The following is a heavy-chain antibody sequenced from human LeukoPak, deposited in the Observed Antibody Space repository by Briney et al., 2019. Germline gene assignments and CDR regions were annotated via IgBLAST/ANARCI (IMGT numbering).Heavy chain of an antibody. D-gene: IGHD3-10*01. CDR2: ISGSGGST. Sequence: GGSLRLSCAASGFTFSSYAMSWVRQAPGKGLEWVSAISGSGGSTYYADSVKGRFTISRDNSKNTLYLQMNSLRAEDTAVYYCAKAVRWPLEKYYWDVWGKGPRSPSP. V-gene: IGHV3-23*01. CDR3: AKAVRWPLEKYYWDV. CDR1: GFTFSSYA. J-gene: IGHJ6*03.